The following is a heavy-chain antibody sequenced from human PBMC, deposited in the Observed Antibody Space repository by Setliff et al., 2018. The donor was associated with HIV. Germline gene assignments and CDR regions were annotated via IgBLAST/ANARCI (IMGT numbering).Heavy chain of an antibody. J-gene: IGHJ6*03. CDR2: ISVYNGDT. CDR3: ARVGSYDFWSGLYYYYYYMDV. Sequence: GASVKVSCKASGYSSTSYGIAWVRQAPGQGLEWMGWISVYNGDTKYAQKLQDRVTMTIDTATRTAYMEVRSLRSEDTAVYYCARVGSYDFWSGLYYYYYYMDVWGKGTTVTVSS. V-gene: IGHV1-18*01. CDR1: GYSSTSYG. D-gene: IGHD3-3*01.